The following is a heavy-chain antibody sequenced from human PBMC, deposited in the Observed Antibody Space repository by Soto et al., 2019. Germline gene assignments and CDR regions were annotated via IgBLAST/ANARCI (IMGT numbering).Heavy chain of an antibody. D-gene: IGHD6-6*01. Sequence: QVQLVESGGGVVQPGRSLRLSCAASGFTFSSYGMHWVRQAPGKGLEWVAVISYDGSNKYYADSVKGRFTISRDNSKNTLYLQMTSLRAEDTAVYYCAKGLAHSSSTGAFDIWGQGTMVTVSS. CDR3: AKGLAHSSSTGAFDI. J-gene: IGHJ3*02. CDR2: ISYDGSNK. V-gene: IGHV3-30*18. CDR1: GFTFSSYG.